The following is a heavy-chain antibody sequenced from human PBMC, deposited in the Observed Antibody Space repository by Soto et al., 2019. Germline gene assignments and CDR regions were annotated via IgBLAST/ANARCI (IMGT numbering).Heavy chain of an antibody. CDR1: GGTFSNYG. V-gene: IGHV1-69*06. CDR3: ARGRYSGNDLSLYYYFHGMDV. D-gene: IGHD5-12*01. CDR2: IIATFGTP. J-gene: IGHJ6*02. Sequence: QVQLVQSGAEVKNPGSSVKVSCKASGGTFSNYGVNWVRQAPGQGLEWVGGIIATFGTPNYAQKFQGRLTITADNPPNTVYMDLSSLTSEDTAVYFCARGRYSGNDLSLYYYFHGMDVWGQGTPVTVSS.